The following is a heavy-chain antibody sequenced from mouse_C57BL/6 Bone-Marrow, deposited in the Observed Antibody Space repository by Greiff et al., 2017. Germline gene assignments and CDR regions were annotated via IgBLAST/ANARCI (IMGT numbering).Heavy chain of an antibody. Sequence: EVKVVESGEGLVKPGGSLKLSCAASGFTFSSYAMSWVRQTPEKRLEWVAYISSGGDYIYYADTVKGRFPISRDNARNTLYLQMSSLKSEDTAMYYCTRPYVHYAMDYWGQGTSVTVSS. D-gene: IGHD2-14*01. CDR2: ISSGGDYI. V-gene: IGHV5-9-1*02. CDR3: TRPYVHYAMDY. CDR1: GFTFSSYA. J-gene: IGHJ4*01.